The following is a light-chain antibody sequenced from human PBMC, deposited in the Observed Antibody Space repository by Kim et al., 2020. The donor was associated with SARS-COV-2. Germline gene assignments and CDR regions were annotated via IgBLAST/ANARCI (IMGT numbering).Light chain of an antibody. CDR2: ENN. CDR1: RGSVDSSF. CDR3: QSYDSNRHGV. V-gene: IGLV6-57*03. Sequence: KTVTISCTRSRGSVDSSFVQWYQQRPGSVPTTMIYENNQRPSGVPDRFSGSIDTSSNSASLTISGLETEDEAAYYCQSYDSNRHGVFGGGTQLTVL. J-gene: IGLJ3*02.